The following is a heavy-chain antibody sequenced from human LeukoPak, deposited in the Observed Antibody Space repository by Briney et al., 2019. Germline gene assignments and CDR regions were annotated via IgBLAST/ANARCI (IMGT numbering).Heavy chain of an antibody. V-gene: IGHV6-1*01. CDR1: GDSVSSNSAA. Sequence: SQTLSLTCAISGDSVSSNSAAWNWIRQSPSGGLEWLGRTYYRSKWYNDYAVSVKSRITINPDTSKNQFSLQLNSVTPEDTAVYYCARGGYCSGGSCLSSLPGYMDVWGKGTTVTISS. D-gene: IGHD2-15*01. J-gene: IGHJ6*03. CDR2: TYYRSKWYN. CDR3: ARGGYCSGGSCLSSLPGYMDV.